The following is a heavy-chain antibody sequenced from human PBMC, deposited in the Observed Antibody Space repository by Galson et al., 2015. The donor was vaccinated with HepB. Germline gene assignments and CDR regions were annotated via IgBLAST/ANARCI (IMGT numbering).Heavy chain of an antibody. D-gene: IGHD2-8*02. Sequence: SVKVSCKASGGTFSSYAISWVRQAPGQGLEWMERIIPILGIANYAQKFQGRVTITADRSTSTAYMELSSLRSEDTAVYYCAINAGLVVWWGQGTLVTVSS. CDR2: IIPILGIA. CDR3: AINAGLVVW. J-gene: IGHJ4*02. V-gene: IGHV1-69*04. CDR1: GGTFSSYA.